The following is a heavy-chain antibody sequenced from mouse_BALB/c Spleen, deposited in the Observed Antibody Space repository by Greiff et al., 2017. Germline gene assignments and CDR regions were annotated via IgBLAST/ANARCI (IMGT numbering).Heavy chain of an antibody. CDR3: ANGDYGDY. J-gene: IGHJ2*01. D-gene: IGHD2-4*01. CDR1: GYAFSSYW. CDR2: IYPGDGDT. Sequence: QVQLKESGAELVRPGSSVKISCKASGYAFSSYWMNWVKQRPGQGLEWIGQIYPGDGDTNYNGKFKGKATLTADKSSSTAYMQLSSLTSEDSAVYFYANGDYGDYWGQGTTLTVSA. V-gene: IGHV1-80*01.